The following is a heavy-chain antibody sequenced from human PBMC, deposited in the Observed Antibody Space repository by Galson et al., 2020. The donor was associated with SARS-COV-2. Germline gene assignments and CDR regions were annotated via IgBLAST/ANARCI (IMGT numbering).Heavy chain of an antibody. CDR3: TRVSRGVPDY. J-gene: IGHJ4*02. V-gene: IGHV3-7*01. CDR1: GFTFSSYW. D-gene: IGHD2-2*01. Sequence: GGSLRLSCAASGFTFSSYWMTWVRQAPGKGLEWVASINQGGSKKYYVDSVKGRFTISRDDAKSSVHLQMNNLRGEDAATYYCTRVSRGVPDYWGQGTLVAVSS. CDR2: INQGGSKK.